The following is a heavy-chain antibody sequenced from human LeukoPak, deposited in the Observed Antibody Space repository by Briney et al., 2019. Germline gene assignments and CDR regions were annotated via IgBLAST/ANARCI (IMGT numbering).Heavy chain of an antibody. D-gene: IGHD3-22*01. CDR3: AKGGITMIVVVIQYYFDY. J-gene: IGHJ4*02. CDR1: GFTSSSYA. Sequence: GGSLRLSCAASGFTSSSYAMSWVRQAPGKGLEWVSAISGGGGSTYYADSVKGRFTISRDNSKNTLYLQMNSLRAEDAAVYYCAKGGITMIVVVIQYYFDYWGQGTLVTVSS. V-gene: IGHV3-23*01. CDR2: ISGGGGST.